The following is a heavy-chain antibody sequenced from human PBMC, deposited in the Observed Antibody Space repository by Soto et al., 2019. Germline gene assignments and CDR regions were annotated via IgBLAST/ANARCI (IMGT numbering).Heavy chain of an antibody. Sequence: QVQLVESGGGVVQPGTSLRLSCAASGFRFKSFVMHWVRQAPGKGLEWVAFTSYDGNNKDYGDSVKGRFTVSRDNSQNTLHLQMYFLRPEDTALYYCARWGTTGGFDLWGQGTLVSVSS. V-gene: IGHV3-30*19. J-gene: IGHJ4*02. CDR1: GFRFKSFV. CDR3: ARWGTTGGFDL. D-gene: IGHD3-16*01. CDR2: TSYDGNNK.